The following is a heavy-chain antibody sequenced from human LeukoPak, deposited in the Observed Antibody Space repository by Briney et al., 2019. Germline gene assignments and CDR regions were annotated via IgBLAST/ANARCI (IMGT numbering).Heavy chain of an antibody. CDR3: ARQTGIRNIALNWFDP. Sequence: PSETLSLTCTVSGGSISSYYWSWIRQPPGEGLEWIGYIYYSGSTNYNPSLKSRVTISVDTSKNQFSLKLSSVTAADTAVYYCARQTGIRNIALNWFDPWGQGTLVTVPS. D-gene: IGHD2/OR15-2a*01. CDR1: GGSISSYY. J-gene: IGHJ5*02. CDR2: IYYSGST. V-gene: IGHV4-59*08.